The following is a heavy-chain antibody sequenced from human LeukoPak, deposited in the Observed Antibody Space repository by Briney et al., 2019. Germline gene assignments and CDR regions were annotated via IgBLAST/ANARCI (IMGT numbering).Heavy chain of an antibody. CDR1: GYTLTELS. CDR3: ATWVRAQWLVRGDWFDP. Sequence: ASVKVSCKVSGYTLTELSMHWVRQAPGKGLEWMGGFDPEDGETIYAQRFQGRVTMTEDTSTDTAYMELSSLRSEDTAVYYCATWVRAQWLVRGDWFDPWGQGTLVTVSS. V-gene: IGHV1-24*01. D-gene: IGHD6-19*01. J-gene: IGHJ5*02. CDR2: FDPEDGET.